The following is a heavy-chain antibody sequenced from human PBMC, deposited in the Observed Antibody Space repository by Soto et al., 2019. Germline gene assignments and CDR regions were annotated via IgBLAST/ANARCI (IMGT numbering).Heavy chain of an antibody. V-gene: IGHV3-23*01. D-gene: IGHD2-2*01. Sequence: GGSLRLSCAASGFTFSNSAMNWVRQAPGKGLEWVSSISGSGSSTYYADSVKGRFTISRDNSKNTLYLQMNGLRAEDTAVFYCAKVPDCSSTSCSASVSDNWFVPWGQGTLVTVSS. J-gene: IGHJ5*02. CDR3: AKVPDCSSTSCSASVSDNWFVP. CDR2: ISGSGSST. CDR1: GFTFSNSA.